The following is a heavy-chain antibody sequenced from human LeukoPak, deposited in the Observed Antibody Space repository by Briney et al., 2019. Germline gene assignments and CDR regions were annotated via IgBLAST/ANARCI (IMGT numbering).Heavy chain of an antibody. Sequence: GGSLRLSCAASGFTFSDYYMSWIRQAPGKGLEWVSYISSSGSTIYYADSVKGRFTISRDNAKNSLYLQMNSLRDEDTAVYSCARDGVRDGLYFDRWGQGTLVTVSS. CDR3: ARDGVRDGLYFDR. D-gene: IGHD5-24*01. J-gene: IGHJ4*02. V-gene: IGHV3-11*04. CDR2: ISSSGSTI. CDR1: GFTFSDYY.